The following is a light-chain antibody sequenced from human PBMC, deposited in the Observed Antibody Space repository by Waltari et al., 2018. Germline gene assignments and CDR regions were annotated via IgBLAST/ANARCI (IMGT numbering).Light chain of an antibody. CDR2: KAS. V-gene: IGKV1-5*03. CDR3: QQYKSPPWT. Sequence: DIQMTQSPSTLSAPVGDRVTITCRASQSIRSWLAWYQQKPGKAPKPLTSKASTVESGVPSRFSGSGSGTEFTLTISSLQPDDFATYHCQQYKSPPWTFGQGTKVEIK. CDR1: QSIRSW. J-gene: IGKJ1*01.